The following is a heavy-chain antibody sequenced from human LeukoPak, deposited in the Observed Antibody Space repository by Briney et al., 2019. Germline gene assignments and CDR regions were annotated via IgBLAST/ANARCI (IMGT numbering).Heavy chain of an antibody. D-gene: IGHD2-15*01. V-gene: IGHV4-34*01. CDR3: ARGRYCSGGSCFEDYYFDY. J-gene: IGHJ4*02. CDR1: GGSFSGYY. Sequence: SEILSLTCAVYGGSFSGYYWSWIRQPPGKGLEWIGEINHSGSTNYNPSLKSRVTISVDTSKNQFSPKLSSVTAADTAVYYCARGRYCSGGSCFEDYYFDYWGQGTLVTVSS. CDR2: INHSGST.